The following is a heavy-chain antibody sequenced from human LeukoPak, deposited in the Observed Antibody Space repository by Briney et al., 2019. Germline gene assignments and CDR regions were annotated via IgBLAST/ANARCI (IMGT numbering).Heavy chain of an antibody. V-gene: IGHV3-30*18. J-gene: IGHJ4*02. Sequence: GGSLRLSCAASGFTFSSYGMHWVRQAPGKGLEWVAVISYDGSYKYYADSVKGRFTISRDNSKNTLYLQMNSLRAEDTAVYYCAKELDYWGQGTLVTVSS. CDR2: ISYDGSYK. CDR1: GFTFSSYG. CDR3: AKELDY.